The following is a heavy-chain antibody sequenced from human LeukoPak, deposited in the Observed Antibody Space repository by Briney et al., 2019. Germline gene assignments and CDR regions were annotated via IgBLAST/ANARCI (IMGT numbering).Heavy chain of an antibody. CDR3: ARFAVTTGYERGEDY. D-gene: IGHD4-17*01. J-gene: IGHJ4*02. V-gene: IGHV4-34*01. CDR1: GGSFSGYY. Sequence: PSETLSLTCAVYGGSFSGYYWSWIRPPPGKGLEWIGEINHSGSTNYNPSPKSRVTISVDTSKNQFSLKLSSVTAADTAVYYCARFAVTTGYERGEDYWGQGTLVTVSS. CDR2: INHSGST.